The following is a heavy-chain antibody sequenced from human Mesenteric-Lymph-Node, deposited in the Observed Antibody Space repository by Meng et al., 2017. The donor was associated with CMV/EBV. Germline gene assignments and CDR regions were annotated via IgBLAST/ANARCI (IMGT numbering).Heavy chain of an antibody. CDR1: GASISSYY. J-gene: IGHJ4*02. V-gene: IGHV4-59*01. CDR2: IYYSGST. D-gene: IGHD3-16*01. Sequence: SLTCTVSGASISSYYWSWIRQPPGKGLEWIGYIYYSGSTNYNPSLKSRVTISVDTSKKQFSLKLSSVTAADTAVYYCATYIGGGYIAFWGQGTLVTVSS. CDR3: ATYIGGGYIAF.